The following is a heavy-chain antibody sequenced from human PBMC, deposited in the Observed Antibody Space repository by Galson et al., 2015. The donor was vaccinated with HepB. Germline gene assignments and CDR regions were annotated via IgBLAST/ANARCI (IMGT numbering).Heavy chain of an antibody. CDR1: GDSVSSITAA. D-gene: IGHD1-26*01. CDR3: ARSRGATRIVGVPSGMNRWFDP. J-gene: IGHJ5*02. Sequence: CAISGDSVSSITAAWNWIRQSPSRGLEWLERTYYRSKWYFDYALSVKSRITINPDTSKNHFSLHLNSVTPEDTAVYYCARSRGATRIVGVPSGMNRWFDPWGQGTLVTVSS. CDR2: TYYRSKWYF. V-gene: IGHV6-1*01.